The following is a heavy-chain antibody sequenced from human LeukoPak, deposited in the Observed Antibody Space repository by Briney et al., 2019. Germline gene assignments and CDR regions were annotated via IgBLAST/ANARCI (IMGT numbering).Heavy chain of an antibody. CDR3: ARDPGTLYSSPAYYFDY. J-gene: IGHJ4*02. Sequence: PGGSLRLSCAASGFTFSSYAMSWVRQAPGKGLEWVSAISGSGGSTYYADSVKGRFTISRDNSKNTLYLQMNSLRAEDTAVYYCARDPGTLYSSPAYYFDYWGQGTLVTVSS. D-gene: IGHD5-18*01. CDR2: ISGSGGST. V-gene: IGHV3-23*01. CDR1: GFTFSSYA.